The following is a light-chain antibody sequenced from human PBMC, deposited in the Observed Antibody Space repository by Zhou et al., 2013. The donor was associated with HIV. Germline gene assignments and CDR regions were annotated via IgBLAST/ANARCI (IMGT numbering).Light chain of an antibody. CDR1: QNIDNL. CDR3: QQSYIIPPVT. Sequence: DIQLTQSPSSLSASVGDRVTITCRASQNIDNLLNWYQQKPGKAPNLLIYAASSLHSGVPSRFSGSGSGTDFTLTISSLQPEDFATYYCQQSYIIPPVTFGGGTKVEIK. J-gene: IGKJ4*01. V-gene: IGKV1-39*01. CDR2: AAS.